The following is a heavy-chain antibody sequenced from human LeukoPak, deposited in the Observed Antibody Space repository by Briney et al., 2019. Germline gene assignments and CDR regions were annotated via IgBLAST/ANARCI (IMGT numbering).Heavy chain of an antibody. V-gene: IGHV4-39*01. J-gene: IGHJ4*02. CDR3: GRRSRSTWNYRRGDY. D-gene: IGHD1-7*01. CDR2: IYYSGST. CDR1: GGSISSSSYY. Sequence: PSETLSLTCTVSGGSISSSSYYWAWVRQPPGKGLQWIGCIYYSGSTYYKPSLKSRVSISVDTSKNQFSLKLTSVTAADTAVYYCGRRSRSTWNYRRGDYWGQGTLVTVSS.